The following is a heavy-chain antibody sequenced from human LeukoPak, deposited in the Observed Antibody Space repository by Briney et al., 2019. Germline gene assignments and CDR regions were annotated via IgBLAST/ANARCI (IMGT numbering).Heavy chain of an antibody. CDR1: GGTFSSYA. V-gene: IGHV1-69*13. J-gene: IGHJ4*02. Sequence: SVKVSCKASGGTFSSYAISWVRQAPGQGLEWMGGIIPIFGTANYAQKFQGRVTITADESTSTAYMELSSLRSEDTAVYYCANTGYSYGYYFDYWGQGTLVTVSS. D-gene: IGHD5-18*01. CDR2: IIPIFGTA. CDR3: ANTGYSYGYYFDY.